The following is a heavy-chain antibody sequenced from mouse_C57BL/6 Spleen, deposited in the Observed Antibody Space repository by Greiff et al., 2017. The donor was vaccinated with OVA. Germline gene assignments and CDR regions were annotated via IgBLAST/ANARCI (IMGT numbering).Heavy chain of an antibody. V-gene: IGHV14-1*01. D-gene: IGHD3-2*02. CDR1: GFNIKDYY. Sequence: EVQLQQSGAELVRPGASVKLSCTASGFNIKDYYMHWVKQRPEQGLEWIGRIDPEDGDTEYAPKFQGKATMTADTSSNPAYLQLSSLTSEYTSFYFCTTSCSGYDYWGQGTTLTVSS. CDR3: TTSCSGYDY. J-gene: IGHJ2*01. CDR2: IDPEDGDT.